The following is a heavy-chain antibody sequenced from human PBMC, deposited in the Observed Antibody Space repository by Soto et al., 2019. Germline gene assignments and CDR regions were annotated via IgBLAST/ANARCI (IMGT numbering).Heavy chain of an antibody. J-gene: IGHJ6*02. V-gene: IGHV4-39*01. CDR1: GGSISSGGYY. CDR3: AKSMPGYGDYYYYYGMDV. CDR2: IYYSGST. Sequence: SETLSLTCTVSGGSISSGGYYWSWIRQHPGKGLEWIGCIYYSGSTYYNPSLKSRVTISVDTSKNQFSLKLSSVTAADTAVYYCAKSMPGYGDYYYYYGMDVWGQGTSVTVSS. D-gene: IGHD4-17*01.